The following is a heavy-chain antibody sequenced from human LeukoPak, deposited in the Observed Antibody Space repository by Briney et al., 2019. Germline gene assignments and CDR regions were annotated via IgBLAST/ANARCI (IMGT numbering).Heavy chain of an antibody. D-gene: IGHD3-3*01. CDR1: GGSISSYY. CDR2: INHSGST. CDR3: ARDFPLDY. V-gene: IGHV4-34*01. Sequence: SETLSLTCTVSGGSISSYYWSWIRQPPGKGLEWIGEINHSGSTNYNPSLRSRVTISVDTSKNQFSLKLSSVTAADTAVYYCARDFPLDYWGQGTLVTVSS. J-gene: IGHJ4*02.